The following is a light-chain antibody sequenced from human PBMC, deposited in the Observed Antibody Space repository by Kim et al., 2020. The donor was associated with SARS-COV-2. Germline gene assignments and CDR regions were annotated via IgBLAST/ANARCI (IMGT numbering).Light chain of an antibody. CDR1: TGAVTSGHN. J-gene: IGLJ3*02. Sequence: PGGTVTLPCGSSTGAVTSGHNPYWFQQKPDQAPRTLIYETSNKHSWTPARFSGSLLGDKAALTLSGAQPEDEAEYYCLLSYRGTWVFGGGTQLTVL. V-gene: IGLV7-46*01. CDR3: LLSYRGTWV. CDR2: ETS.